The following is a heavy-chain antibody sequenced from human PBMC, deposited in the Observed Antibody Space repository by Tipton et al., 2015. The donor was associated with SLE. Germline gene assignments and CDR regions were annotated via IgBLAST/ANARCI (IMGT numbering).Heavy chain of an antibody. V-gene: IGHV3-23*01. D-gene: IGHD6-13*01. CDR2: ISGSGGSP. CDR1: GVTFSNYA. J-gene: IGHJ4*02. Sequence: GSLRLSCAASGVTFSNYAMSWVRQAPGKGLEWVSGISGSGGSPNYADSVKGRFTISRDNSKNTLYLQMNSLRAEDTAVYYCAKVSSWYLFGTNDYWGQGTLVTVSS. CDR3: AKVSSWYLFGTNDY.